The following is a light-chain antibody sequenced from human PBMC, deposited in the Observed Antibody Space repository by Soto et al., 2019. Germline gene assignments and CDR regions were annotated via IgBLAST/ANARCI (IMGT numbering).Light chain of an antibody. CDR2: AAS. Sequence: IQLTQSPSSLSASVGDRVTITCRASQGISSYLAWYQQKPGKAPNLLIYAASTLQSGVPSRFSGSGSGTDFTLTISSLQPEDFATYYCQQLNSYPSITFGQGTRMEIK. J-gene: IGKJ5*01. CDR3: QQLNSYPSIT. V-gene: IGKV1-9*01. CDR1: QGISSY.